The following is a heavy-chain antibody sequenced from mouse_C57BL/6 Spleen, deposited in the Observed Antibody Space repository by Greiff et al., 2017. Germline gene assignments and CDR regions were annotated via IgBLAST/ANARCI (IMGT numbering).Heavy chain of an antibody. CDR2: IYPGSGST. CDR3: ARGENYYGSSYLFAY. V-gene: IGHV1-55*01. D-gene: IGHD1-1*01. Sequence: QVQLQQPGAELVKPGASVKMSCKASGYTFTSYWITWVKQRPGQGLEWIGDIYPGSGSTNYNEKFKSKATLTVDKSSSTAYMQLSSLTSEDSAVYDCARGENYYGSSYLFAYWGQGTLVTVAA. CDR1: GYTFTSYW. J-gene: IGHJ3*01.